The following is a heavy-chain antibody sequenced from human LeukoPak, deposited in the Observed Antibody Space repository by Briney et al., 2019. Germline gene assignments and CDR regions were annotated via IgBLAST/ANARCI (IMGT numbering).Heavy chain of an antibody. Sequence: PGGSLRLSCAASGFTFSIHGMNWVRQTPGKGLEWVSYISSSGSTIYYADSVKGRFTISRDNAKNSLYLQMNSLRAEDTAVYYCARKRNWNSPFDYWGQGTLVTVSS. V-gene: IGHV3-48*04. J-gene: IGHJ4*02. D-gene: IGHD1-7*01. CDR1: GFTFSIHG. CDR3: ARKRNWNSPFDY. CDR2: ISSSGSTI.